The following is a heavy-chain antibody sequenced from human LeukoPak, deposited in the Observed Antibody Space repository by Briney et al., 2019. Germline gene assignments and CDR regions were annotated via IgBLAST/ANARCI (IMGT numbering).Heavy chain of an antibody. J-gene: IGHJ5*02. CDR2: MSASGSA. CDR3: ARVYYYDSSGYYWFDP. CDR1: GASISNYY. Sequence: SETLSLICTVSGASISNYYWSWIRQPAGRGLEWIGRMSASGSANYSPSLKSRVTMSVDTSRSQFSLRLNSVTAADTAVYYCARVYYYDSSGYYWFDPWGQGTLVTVSS. D-gene: IGHD3-22*01. V-gene: IGHV4-4*07.